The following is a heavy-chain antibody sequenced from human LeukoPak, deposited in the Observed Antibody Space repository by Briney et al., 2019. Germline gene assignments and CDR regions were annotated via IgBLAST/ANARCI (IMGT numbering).Heavy chain of an antibody. J-gene: IGHJ4*02. D-gene: IGHD1-26*01. CDR2: IKSKTDGGTT. Sequence: GGSLRLSCAASEFTFSSYAMNWVRQAPGKGLEWVGRIKSKTDGGTTDYAAPVKGRFTISRDDSKNTLYLQMNSLKTEDTAVYYCTTESSGSYGSFDYWGQGTLVTVSS. CDR3: TTESSGSYGSFDY. V-gene: IGHV3-15*01. CDR1: EFTFSSYA.